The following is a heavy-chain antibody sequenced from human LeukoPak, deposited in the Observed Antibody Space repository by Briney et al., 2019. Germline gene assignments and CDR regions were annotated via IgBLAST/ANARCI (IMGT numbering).Heavy chain of an antibody. CDR1: GFTFSSYE. D-gene: IGHD6-13*01. V-gene: IGHV3-48*03. CDR3: ALVSSSWYTHGY. CDR2: ISSSGSTI. J-gene: IGHJ4*02. Sequence: PGGSLRLSCAASGFTFSSYEMNWVRQAPGKGLEWVSYISSSGSTIYYADSVKGRFTISRDNAKSSLYLQMNSLRAEDTAVYYCALVSSSWYTHGYWGQGTLVTVSS.